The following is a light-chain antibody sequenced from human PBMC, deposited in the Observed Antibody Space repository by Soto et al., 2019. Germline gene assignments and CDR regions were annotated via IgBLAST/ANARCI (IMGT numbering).Light chain of an antibody. V-gene: IGLV2-8*01. CDR1: SSDIGDFDY. CDR2: EVT. CDR3: QSYDTSLRAWV. J-gene: IGLJ3*02. Sequence: QSVLTQPPSASGSPGQSVTISCTGTSSDIGDFDYVSWYQQHPGKAPKLMIYEVTKRPSGVPDRFSASKSGNTASLAITGLHGEDEADYYCQSYDTSLRAWVFGGGTKVTVL.